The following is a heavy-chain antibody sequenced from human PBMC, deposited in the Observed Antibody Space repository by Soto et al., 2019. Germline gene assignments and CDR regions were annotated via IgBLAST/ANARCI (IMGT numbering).Heavy chain of an antibody. CDR1: EYTFTGDY. CDR3: AGVFFAQGLAVARVPFDH. Sequence: ASVKVSCKASEYTFTGDYMFWVRQAPGQGLEWMGWINPNNGGTTYAQKFQGRVTMTRDTSISTAYMELSRLTSDDTAVYYCAGVFFAQGLAVARVPFDHWGQGTLVTVSS. D-gene: IGHD6-19*01. CDR2: INPNNGGT. V-gene: IGHV1-2*02. J-gene: IGHJ4*02.